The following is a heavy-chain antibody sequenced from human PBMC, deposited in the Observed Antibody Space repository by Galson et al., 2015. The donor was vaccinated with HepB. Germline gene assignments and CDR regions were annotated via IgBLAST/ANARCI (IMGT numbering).Heavy chain of an antibody. CDR2: IIPIFGPA. J-gene: IGHJ6*02. Sequence: SVKVSCKASGDTFSSYAISWVRQAPGQGLEWMGGIIPIFGPATYAQKFQGRVPITADESTSTAYMELSSLRSEDTAVYYCARDRGYCSGGSCFHYYYGMDVWGQGTTVTVSS. CDR1: GDTFSSYA. D-gene: IGHD2-15*01. V-gene: IGHV1-69*13. CDR3: ARDRGYCSGGSCFHYYYGMDV.